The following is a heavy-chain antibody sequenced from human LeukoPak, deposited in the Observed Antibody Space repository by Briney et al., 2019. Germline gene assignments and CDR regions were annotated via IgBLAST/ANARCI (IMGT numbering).Heavy chain of an antibody. CDR1: GFTFDDYA. Sequence: PGGSLRLSCAASGFTFDDYAMHWVRQAPGKGLEWVSGISWNSGSIGYADSVKGRFTIPRDNAKNSLYLQMNSLRAEDTALYYCAKLRSSGWYPPPHFDYWGQGTLVTVSS. CDR3: AKLRSSGWYPPPHFDY. D-gene: IGHD6-19*01. J-gene: IGHJ4*02. CDR2: ISWNSGSI. V-gene: IGHV3-9*01.